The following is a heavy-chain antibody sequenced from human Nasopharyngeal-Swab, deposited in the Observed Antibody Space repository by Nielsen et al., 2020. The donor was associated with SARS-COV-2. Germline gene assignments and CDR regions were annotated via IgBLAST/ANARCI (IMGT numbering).Heavy chain of an antibody. CDR2: IYYSGST. Sequence: SETLSLTCTVSGGSISSGGHYWSWIRQHPGKGLEWIGYIYYSGSTYDNPSLKSRVTISVDTSKNQFSLKLSSVTAADTAVYYCARRGSPSRYCSGGSCYSSFDYWGQGTLVTVSS. D-gene: IGHD2-15*01. J-gene: IGHJ4*02. CDR1: GGSISSGGHY. V-gene: IGHV4-31*03. CDR3: ARRGSPSRYCSGGSCYSSFDY.